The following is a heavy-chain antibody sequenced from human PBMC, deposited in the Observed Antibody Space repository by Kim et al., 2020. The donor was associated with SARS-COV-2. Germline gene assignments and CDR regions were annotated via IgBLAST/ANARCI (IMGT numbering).Heavy chain of an antibody. Sequence: GGSLRLSCAASGFTLSSYWMHWVRQAPGKGLEWVSRINSDGSSRNPAASEKGRFSISRDNAKNTQYQLMNRLSAEAAAVYYCAGRPATAGGYWYFYLCGR. V-gene: IGHV3-74*01. CDR2: INSDGSSR. J-gene: IGHJ2*01. D-gene: IGHD6-13*01. CDR1: GFTLSSYW. CDR3: AGRPATAGGYWYFYL.